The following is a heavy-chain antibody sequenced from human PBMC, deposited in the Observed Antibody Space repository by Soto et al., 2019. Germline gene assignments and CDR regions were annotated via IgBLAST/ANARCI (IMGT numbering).Heavy chain of an antibody. CDR2: IYHSGST. J-gene: IGHJ6*02. D-gene: IGHD2-8*01. V-gene: IGHV4-4*02. CDR3: ARGCTNGVCSSLYYYYYGMDV. Sequence: SETLSLTCAVSGGSISSSNWWSWVRQPPGKGLEWIGEIYHSGSTNYNPSLKSRVTISVDKSKNQFSLKLSSVTAADTAMYYCARGCTNGVCSSLYYYYYGMDVWGQGTTVTAP. CDR1: GGSISSSNW.